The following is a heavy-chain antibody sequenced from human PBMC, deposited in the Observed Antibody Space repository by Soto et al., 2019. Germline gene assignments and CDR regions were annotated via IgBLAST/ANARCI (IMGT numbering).Heavy chain of an antibody. CDR2: ISDTGGTT. CDR1: GFTFRSYA. D-gene: IGHD2-15*01. J-gene: IGHJ6*02. Sequence: GGSLRLSCAASGFTFRSYAMSWVRQAPGKGLDWVSTISDTGGTTYYADSVKGRFSISRDNSKNTLYLQMNSLRVEDTAVYYCANNPAPHYYYYYGLDVWGQGTTVTVSS. V-gene: IGHV3-23*01. CDR3: ANNPAPHYYYYYGLDV.